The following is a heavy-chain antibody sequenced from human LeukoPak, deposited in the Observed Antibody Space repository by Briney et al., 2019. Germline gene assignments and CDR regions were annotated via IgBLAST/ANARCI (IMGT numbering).Heavy chain of an antibody. CDR3: ARGGGDIVVAPAAPDAFDI. D-gene: IGHD2-2*01. CDR2: IYPGDSDT. CDR1: YW. V-gene: IGHV5-51*01. Sequence: YWSWIRQPPGKGLEWIGIIYPGDSDTRYSPSFQGQVTISADKSISTAYLQWSSLKASDTAMYYCARGGGDIVVAPAAPDAFDIWGQGTMVTVSS. J-gene: IGHJ3*02.